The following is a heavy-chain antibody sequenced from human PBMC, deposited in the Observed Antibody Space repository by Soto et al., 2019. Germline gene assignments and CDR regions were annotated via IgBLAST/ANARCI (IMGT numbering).Heavy chain of an antibody. Sequence: GGSLRLSCAASGFTFSSYAMGWVRQATGKGLDWVSTISGSGVSTYYADSVKGRFTISRDNSKNTLYLQMNNLRAEDTAVYYCARWYYYGSGRREYDYWGQGTLVTVSS. CDR2: ISGSGVST. V-gene: IGHV3-23*01. CDR1: GFTFSSYA. J-gene: IGHJ4*02. D-gene: IGHD3-10*01. CDR3: ARWYYYGSGRREYDY.